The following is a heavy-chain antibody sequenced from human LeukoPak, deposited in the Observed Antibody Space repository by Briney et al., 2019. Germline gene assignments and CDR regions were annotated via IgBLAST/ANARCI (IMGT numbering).Heavy chain of an antibody. D-gene: IGHD4-17*01. J-gene: IGHJ6*03. CDR3: AREVEATVTGFYYYYYMDV. Sequence: ASAKVSXKASGYTFTSYGISWVRQAPGQGLEWMGWISAYNGNTNYAQKLQGRVTMTTDTSTSTAYMELRSLRSDDTAVYYCAREVEATVTGFYYYYYMDVWGKGTTVTVSS. V-gene: IGHV1-18*01. CDR1: GYTFTSYG. CDR2: ISAYNGNT.